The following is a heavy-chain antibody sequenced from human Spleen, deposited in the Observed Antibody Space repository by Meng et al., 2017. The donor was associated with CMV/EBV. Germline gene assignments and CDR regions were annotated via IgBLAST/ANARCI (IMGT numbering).Heavy chain of an antibody. D-gene: IGHD2-2*01. CDR1: GYTFNRYG. Sequence: ASVKVSCKASGYTFNRYGISWLRQAPGQGLEWMGWTSTLNANRKYAQNFQGRVTMTTDTSTSTAYMEVRSLRSDDTAVYYCARDEVPAAPFDHWDQGTLVTVSS. J-gene: IGHJ4*02. CDR2: TSTLNANR. CDR3: ARDEVPAAPFDH. V-gene: IGHV1-18*01.